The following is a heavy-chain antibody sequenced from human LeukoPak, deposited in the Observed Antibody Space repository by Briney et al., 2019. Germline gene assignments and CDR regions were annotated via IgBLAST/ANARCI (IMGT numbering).Heavy chain of an antibody. D-gene: IGHD3-10*01. Sequence: GGSLRLSCAASGFTFNAYWMSWVRQAPGKGLEWVANIKEDGSENYYVDSVKGRFTISRDNARNSVYLQMNSLRAEDTAVYYCARDEVGGYFDYWGQGTLVTVSS. CDR2: IKEDGSEN. CDR3: ARDEVGGYFDY. V-gene: IGHV3-7*01. J-gene: IGHJ4*02. CDR1: GFTFNAYW.